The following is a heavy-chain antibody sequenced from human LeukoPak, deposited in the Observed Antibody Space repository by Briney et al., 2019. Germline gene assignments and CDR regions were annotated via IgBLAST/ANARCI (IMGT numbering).Heavy chain of an antibody. CDR2: IKQDGSEK. CDR1: GFTFSSYW. CDR3: ARASTDYYDFWSGYYGTATYYYYGMDV. J-gene: IGHJ6*02. Sequence: GGSLRLSCAASGFTFSSYWMSWVRQAPGKGLEWVANIKQDGSEKYYVDSVKGRFTISRDNAKNSLYLQMNSLRAEDTAVYYCARASTDYYDFWSGYYGTATYYYYGMDVWGQGTTVTVSS. D-gene: IGHD3-3*01. V-gene: IGHV3-7*01.